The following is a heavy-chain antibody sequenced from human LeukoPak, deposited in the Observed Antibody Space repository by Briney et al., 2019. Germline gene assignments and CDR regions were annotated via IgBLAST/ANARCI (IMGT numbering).Heavy chain of an antibody. CDR1: GGSVSSSSYY. J-gene: IGHJ1*01. CDR2: INYSGST. V-gene: IGHV4-39*01. CDR3: ARRLGNCGGDCYWNQYFQH. Sequence: SETLSLTCTVSGGSVSSSSYYWGWIRQPPGKGLEWIGGINYSGSTHYNPYLKSRVTISVDTSKNQFSLTLTSVTAADTAVYYCARRLGNCGGDCYWNQYFQHWGQGTLLTVSS. D-gene: IGHD2-21*02.